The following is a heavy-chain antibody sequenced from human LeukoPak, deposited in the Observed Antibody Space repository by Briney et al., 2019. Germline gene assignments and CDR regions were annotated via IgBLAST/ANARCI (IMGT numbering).Heavy chain of an antibody. Sequence: GGSLRLSCAASGFTFSSYRMNWVRQAPGKGLEWVSSISGSSYIYYADSVKGRFTISRDNAKNSLYLQMNSLRAEDTAVYYCARHDSRGYSGWGQGTLVTVSS. J-gene: IGHJ4*02. CDR3: ARHDSRGYSG. CDR2: ISGSSYI. D-gene: IGHD5-12*01. CDR1: GFTFSSYR. V-gene: IGHV3-21*01.